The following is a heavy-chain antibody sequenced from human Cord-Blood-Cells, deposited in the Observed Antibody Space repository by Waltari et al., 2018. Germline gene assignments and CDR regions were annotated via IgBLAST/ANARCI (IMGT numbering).Heavy chain of an antibody. CDR3: ARDAYDILTGYSHFDY. J-gene: IGHJ4*02. V-gene: IGHV1-69*01. CDR1: GGTFSSYA. CDR2: IIPIFGTA. Sequence: QVQLVQSGAEVKKPGSSVKVSCKASGGTFSSYALSWVRQVPGQGLEWMGGIIPIFGTANYAQKFQGRVTITADESTSTAYMELSSLRSEDTAVYYCARDAYDILTGYSHFDYWGQGTLVTVSS. D-gene: IGHD3-9*01.